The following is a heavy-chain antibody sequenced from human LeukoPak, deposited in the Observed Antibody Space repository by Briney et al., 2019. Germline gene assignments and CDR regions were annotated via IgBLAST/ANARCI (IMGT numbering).Heavy chain of an antibody. J-gene: IGHJ4*02. CDR2: ISGDGGST. V-gene: IGHV3-43*02. CDR1: GFTFDDYA. Sequence: GSLRLSCAASGFTFDDYAMHWVRQAPGKGMEWVSLISGDGGSTYCADSVKGRFTISRDNSKNSLYLQMNSLRTEDTALYYCAKDWDSSGYPDYGGQGTLVTVSS. D-gene: IGHD3-22*01. CDR3: AKDWDSSGYPDY.